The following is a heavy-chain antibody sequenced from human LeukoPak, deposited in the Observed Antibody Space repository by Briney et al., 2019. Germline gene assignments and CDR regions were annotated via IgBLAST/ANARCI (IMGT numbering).Heavy chain of an antibody. J-gene: IGHJ4*02. V-gene: IGHV3-48*04. CDR2: ISSTSSTI. CDR1: GFTFSTYG. Sequence: PGGSLRLSCAASGFTFSTYGMNWVRQAPGKGLEWVSYISSTSSTIYNADSVKGRFTISRDNAKNSLYLQMNSLKAEDTAVYYCASGWELLRWGQGTLVTVSS. D-gene: IGHD1-26*01. CDR3: ASGWELLR.